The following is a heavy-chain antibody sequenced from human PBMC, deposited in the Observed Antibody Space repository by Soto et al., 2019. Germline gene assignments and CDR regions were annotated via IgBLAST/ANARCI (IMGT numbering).Heavy chain of an antibody. CDR2: FIPIFRTL. V-gene: IGHV1-69*01. CDR3: VRDSRIYYSAPHDEFVASDYEV. D-gene: IGHD3-22*01. J-gene: IGHJ3*01. CDR1: GGIFGSHG. Sequence: QVQLIQSEAEVKKTGSSVRVSCTASGGIFGSHGFSWVRQAPGQRLEWVGGFIPIFRTLTYTEKFQARVRTAADESTNTVYLDLSSLTSEDTAVYYCVRDSRIYYSAPHDEFVASDYEVWGQGPMVSVSS.